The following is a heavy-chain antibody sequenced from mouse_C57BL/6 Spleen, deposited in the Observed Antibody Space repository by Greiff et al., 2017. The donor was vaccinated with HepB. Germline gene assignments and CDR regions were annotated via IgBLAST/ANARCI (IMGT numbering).Heavy chain of an antibody. V-gene: IGHV5-4*01. CDR2: ISDGGSYT. CDR1: GFTFSSYA. D-gene: IGHD2-14*01. Sequence: EVKLMESGGGLVKPGGSLKLSCAASGFTFSSYAMSWVRQTPDKRLEWVATISDGGSYTYYPDNVKGRFTISRDNAKNNLYRQMSHLKSEDTAMYYCARERYDEYFDYWGQGTTLTVSS. J-gene: IGHJ2*01. CDR3: ARERYDEYFDY.